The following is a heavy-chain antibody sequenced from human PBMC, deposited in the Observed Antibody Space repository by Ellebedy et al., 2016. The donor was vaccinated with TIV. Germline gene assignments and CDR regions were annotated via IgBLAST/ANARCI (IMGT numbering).Heavy chain of an antibody. Sequence: GGSLRLSCAASRFTFSSYAMSWVRQAPGKGLEWVSAISGSGGSTYYADSVKGRFTISRDNSKNTLYLQMNSLRAEDTAVYYCAKAIQLWLRYGMDVWGQGTTVTVSS. V-gene: IGHV3-23*01. CDR1: RFTFSSYA. CDR2: ISGSGGST. J-gene: IGHJ6*02. CDR3: AKAIQLWLRYGMDV. D-gene: IGHD5-18*01.